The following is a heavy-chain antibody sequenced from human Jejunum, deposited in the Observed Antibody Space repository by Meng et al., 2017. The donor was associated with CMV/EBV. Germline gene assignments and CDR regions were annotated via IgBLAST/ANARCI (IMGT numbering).Heavy chain of an antibody. J-gene: IGHJ4*02. D-gene: IGHD6-13*01. Sequence: GSITSSSYYWGWIRQPPGKGLEWIGSVYYTGSTYYNPSLKSRVTISVDTSKNQFSLKLSSVTAADTAVYYCARAQWYSSSWYYFDYWGQGTLVTVSS. V-gene: IGHV4-39*01. CDR2: VYYTGST. CDR1: GSITSSSYY. CDR3: ARAQWYSSSWYYFDY.